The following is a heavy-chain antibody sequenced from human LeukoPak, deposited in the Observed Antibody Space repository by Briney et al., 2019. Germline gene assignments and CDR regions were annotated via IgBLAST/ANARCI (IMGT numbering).Heavy chain of an antibody. V-gene: IGHV1-3*01. J-gene: IGHJ3*02. CDR1: GYTFTSYA. D-gene: IGHD3-3*01. Sequence: ASVKVSCKASGYTFTSYAMHWVRQAPGQRLEWMGWINAGNGNTKYSQKFQGRVTITRDTSASIAYMELSSLRSEDTAVYYCARDEGNYDFWSGRGAFDIWGQGTMVTVSS. CDR2: INAGNGNT. CDR3: ARDEGNYDFWSGRGAFDI.